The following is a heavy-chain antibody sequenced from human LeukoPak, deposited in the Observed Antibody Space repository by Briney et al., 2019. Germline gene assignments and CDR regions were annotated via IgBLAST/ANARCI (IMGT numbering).Heavy chain of an antibody. CDR3: ARPINHDILTGVRY. CDR1: GYSFTNSW. CDR2: MYPGDSDT. V-gene: IGHV5-51*01. D-gene: IGHD3-9*01. J-gene: IGHJ4*02. Sequence: GESLKISCKGSGYSFTNSWIGWVRQMPGKGLEWMGIMYPGDSDTRYSPSFQGQVTISADKSITTAYLQWSSLKASDTAMYYCARPINHDILTGVRYWGQGTLVTVSS.